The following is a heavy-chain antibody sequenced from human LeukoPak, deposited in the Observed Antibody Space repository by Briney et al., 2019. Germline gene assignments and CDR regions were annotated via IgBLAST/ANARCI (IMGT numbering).Heavy chain of an antibody. CDR3: ARQQLGNYYYYYYYMDV. CDR1: GGSISSSNYY. D-gene: IGHD6-13*01. CDR2: IYYSGST. Sequence: PSETLSLTCTVSGGSISSSNYYWGWIRQPPGKGLEWIGSIYYSGSTFYNPSLKSRVTISVDTSKNQFSLKLSSVTAADTAVYYCARQQLGNYYYYYYYMDVWGKGTTVTISS. V-gene: IGHV4-39*01. J-gene: IGHJ6*03.